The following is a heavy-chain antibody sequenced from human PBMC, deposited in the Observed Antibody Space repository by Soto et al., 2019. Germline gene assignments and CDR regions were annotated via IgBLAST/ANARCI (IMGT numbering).Heavy chain of an antibody. D-gene: IGHD3-10*01. CDR3: ARDRVVYGMDV. V-gene: IGHV4-31*03. CDR1: GGSISSGGYY. CDR2: IYYSGST. Sequence: PSETLSLTCTVSGGSISSGGYYWSWIRQHPGKGLEWIGYIYYSGSTYYNPSLKSRVTISVDTSKNQFSLKLSSVTAADTAVYYCARDRVVYGMDVWGQGTTVTVSS. J-gene: IGHJ6*02.